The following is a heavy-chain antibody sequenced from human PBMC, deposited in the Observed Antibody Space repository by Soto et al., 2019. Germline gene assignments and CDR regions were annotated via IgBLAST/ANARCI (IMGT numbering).Heavy chain of an antibody. CDR1: GGSISSYY. J-gene: IGHJ4*02. D-gene: IGHD3-16*01. CDR3: ARLGGLATISYYFDF. CDR2: IYYSGST. V-gene: IGHV4-59*08. Sequence: PSETLSLTCTVSGGSISSYYWSWIRQPPGKGLEWIGYIYYSGSTNYNPSLQTRVTISVDTSKSQFSLKLNFVTAADSAVYFCARLGGLATISYYFDFWGPGALVTVSS.